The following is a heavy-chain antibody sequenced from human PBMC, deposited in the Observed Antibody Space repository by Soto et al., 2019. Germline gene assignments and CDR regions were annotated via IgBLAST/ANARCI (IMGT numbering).Heavy chain of an antibody. CDR1: NFSITSGFY. J-gene: IGHJ4*01. D-gene: IGHD3-22*01. CDR2: IFHTGST. CDR3: ARDGLRYFESYGYYSGPPLDY. V-gene: IGHV4-38-2*02. Sequence: PSETLSLTCSVSNFSITSGFYWGWLRQPPGKGLEWIGSIFHTGSTYYQPSLKSRVTISLDRSKNQSSLTLRSVTAAATAVYYCARDGLRYFESYGYYSGPPLDYWGQGVLVT.